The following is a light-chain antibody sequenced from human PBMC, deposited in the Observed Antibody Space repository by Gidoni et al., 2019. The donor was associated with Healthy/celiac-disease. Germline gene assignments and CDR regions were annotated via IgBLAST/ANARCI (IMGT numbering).Light chain of an antibody. V-gene: IGKV3-15*01. CDR1: QSVSSN. J-gene: IGKJ1*01. CDR3: QEYNNWWT. CDR2: GAS. Sequence: EIVMTQSPATLSVSPGERATLSCRASQSVSSNLAWYQQKPGQAPRLLIYGASTRATGIPARFSGSGSGTEFTLTISSLQSEDFAGYYCQEYNNWWTFGQXTKVEIK.